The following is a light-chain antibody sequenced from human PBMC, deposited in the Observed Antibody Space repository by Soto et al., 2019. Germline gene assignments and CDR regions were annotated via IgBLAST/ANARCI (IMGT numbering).Light chain of an antibody. V-gene: IGLV2-8*01. J-gene: IGLJ1*01. Sequence: QSALTQPPSASGSPGQSVTISCTGNSNDVGHSSFISWYQQHPGKGPKLIIYEVSKRPSGAPDRFSGSKSGNTASLSVSGLQDEDEADYFCNAHADNGKHVFGTGTKVTVL. CDR2: EVS. CDR1: SNDVGHSSF. CDR3: NAHADNGKHV.